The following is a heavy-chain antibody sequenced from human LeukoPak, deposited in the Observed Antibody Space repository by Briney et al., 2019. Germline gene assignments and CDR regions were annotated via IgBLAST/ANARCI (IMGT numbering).Heavy chain of an antibody. V-gene: IGHV3-30*03. CDR1: GFTFSSYG. D-gene: IGHD5-24*01. CDR3: AFSVATIQGMDY. J-gene: IGHJ4*02. CDR2: ISYDGSNK. Sequence: GGSLRLSCAASGFTFSSYGMHWVRQAPGKGLEWVAVISYDGSNKYYADSVKGRFTISRDNSKNTLYLQMNSLRAEDTAVYYCAFSVATIQGMDYWGQGTLVTVSS.